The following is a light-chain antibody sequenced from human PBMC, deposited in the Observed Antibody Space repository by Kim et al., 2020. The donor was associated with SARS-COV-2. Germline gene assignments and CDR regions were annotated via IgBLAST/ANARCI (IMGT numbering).Light chain of an antibody. CDR1: NIGSKN. J-gene: IGLJ2*01. CDR2: RDS. CDR3: QVWDSSTDVV. V-gene: IGLV3-9*01. Sequence: VAQGQTARITCGGNNIGSKNVHWYQQKPGQAPVLVIYRDSNRPSGIPERFSGSNSGNTATLTISRAQAGDEADYYCQVWDSSTDVVFGGGTQLTVL.